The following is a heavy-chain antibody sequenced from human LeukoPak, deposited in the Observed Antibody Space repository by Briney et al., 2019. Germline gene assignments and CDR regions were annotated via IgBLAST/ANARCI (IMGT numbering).Heavy chain of an antibody. CDR3: ASDTIAVAGEGAFDI. J-gene: IGHJ3*02. CDR2: IIPIFGTA. D-gene: IGHD6-19*01. Sequence: SVKVSCKASGYTFSSYAISWVRQAPGQGLEWMGGIIPIFGTANYAQKFQGRVTITADKSTSTAYMELSSLRSEDTAVYYCASDTIAVAGEGAFDIWGQGTMVTVSS. V-gene: IGHV1-69*06. CDR1: GYTFSSYA.